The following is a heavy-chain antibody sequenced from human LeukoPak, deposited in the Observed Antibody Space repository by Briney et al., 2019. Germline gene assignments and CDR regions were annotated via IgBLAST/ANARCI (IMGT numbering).Heavy chain of an antibody. CDR2: IYYNGNT. Sequence: SETLSLTCTVSGDSVSSYYWSWIRQPPGKELEWIGNIYYNGNTNYNPSLQSRVTISIDTSKNQFSLKLNSVTAADTATYCARGRLSPPVFRPFEYWGQGTLVTVSS. V-gene: IGHV4-59*02. CDR1: GDSVSSYY. J-gene: IGHJ4*02. CDR3: ARGRLSPPVFRPFEY.